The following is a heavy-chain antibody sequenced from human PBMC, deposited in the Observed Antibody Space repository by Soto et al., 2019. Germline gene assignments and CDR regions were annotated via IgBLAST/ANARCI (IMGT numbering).Heavy chain of an antibody. V-gene: IGHV5-51*01. J-gene: IGHJ4*02. CDR1: GFTFTSYW. Sequence: GESLKISCKGSGFTFTSYWIAWVRQMPGKGLEWMGIIYPGDSDTSYSPSFQGQVTISADKSINTAYLHWSSLKASDTAIYYCAKHEGYCSTTTCSNFDYWGQGTLVTVSS. CDR3: AKHEGYCSTTTCSNFDY. D-gene: IGHD2-2*01. CDR2: IYPGDSDT.